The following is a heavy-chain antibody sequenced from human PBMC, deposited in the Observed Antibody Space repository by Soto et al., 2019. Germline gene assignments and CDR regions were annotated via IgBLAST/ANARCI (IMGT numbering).Heavy chain of an antibody. CDR1: GFSLSTSGVG. D-gene: IGHD6-13*01. V-gene: IGHV2-5*02. Sequence: QITLKESGPTLVKPTQTLTLTCTFSGFSLSTSGVGVGWIRQPPGKALEWLALIYWDDDKRYSPSLKSRLTITKDTPKTQVVLTMTNMDPVDTATYYCAHTVTPSSSWAYWGQGTLVTVSS. CDR2: IYWDDDK. CDR3: AHTVTPSSSWAY. J-gene: IGHJ4*02.